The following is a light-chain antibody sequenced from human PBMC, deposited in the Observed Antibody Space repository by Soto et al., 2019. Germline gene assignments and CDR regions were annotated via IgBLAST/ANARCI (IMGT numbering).Light chain of an antibody. V-gene: IGKV1-5*03. CDR3: QQYNTYSYS. Sequence: DIQMTQSPSTLSASVGDRVTMTCRASHSVRTWLAWYQHKPGKAPRLLIYKASTLERGVPSRFSGTGSGTEFRLTISSLQPDDFATYYCQQYNTYSYSFGQGTKLEIK. CDR2: KAS. J-gene: IGKJ2*03. CDR1: HSVRTW.